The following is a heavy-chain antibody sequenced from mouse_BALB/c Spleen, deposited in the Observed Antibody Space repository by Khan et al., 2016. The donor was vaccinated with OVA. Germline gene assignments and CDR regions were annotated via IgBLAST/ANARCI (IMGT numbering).Heavy chain of an antibody. V-gene: IGHV9-3-1*01. CDR1: GYTLTNYG. CDR2: INTYTGEP. Sequence: QIQLVQSGPELKKPGETVKISCKASGYTLTNYGMNWVKQAPGKGLKWMGWINTYTGEPTYAEDFKGRIAFSLDNSASTAYLQLNNLKNEDTATYVCASANGSYWFAYWGQGTLVTVSA. CDR3: ASANGSYWFAY. J-gene: IGHJ3*01. D-gene: IGHD1-1*02.